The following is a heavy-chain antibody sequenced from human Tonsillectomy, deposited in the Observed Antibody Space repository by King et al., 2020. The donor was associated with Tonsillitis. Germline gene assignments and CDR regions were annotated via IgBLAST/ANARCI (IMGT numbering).Heavy chain of an antibody. CDR1: GFTFSSFA. CDR3: AKEITGYYLRD. CDR2: ITYDGSNK. D-gene: IGHD1-26*01. V-gene: IGHV3-30*02. Sequence: LVESGGGVVQPGGSLRLSCAASGFTFSSFAMHWVRQAPGKGLEWVALITYDGSNKYYGDSVTGRFTISRDDSQNTLYLQMNSLRPEDTAVYYCAKEITGYYLRDWGQGTLVTVSS. J-gene: IGHJ4*02.